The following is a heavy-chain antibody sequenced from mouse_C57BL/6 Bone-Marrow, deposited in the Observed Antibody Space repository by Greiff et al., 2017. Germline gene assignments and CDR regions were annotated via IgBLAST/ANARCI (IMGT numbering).Heavy chain of an antibody. CDR1: GYTFTSYD. CDR2: IYPRDGST. CDR3: ARSEEYYGSSYRWYFDV. D-gene: IGHD1-1*01. Sequence: QVQLQQSGPELVKPGASVKLSCKASGYTFTSYDINWVKQRPGQGLEWIGWIYPRDGSTKYNEKFKGKATLTVDTSSSTAYMELHSLTSEDSAVYSCARSEEYYGSSYRWYFDVWGTGTTVTVSS. J-gene: IGHJ1*03. V-gene: IGHV1-85*01.